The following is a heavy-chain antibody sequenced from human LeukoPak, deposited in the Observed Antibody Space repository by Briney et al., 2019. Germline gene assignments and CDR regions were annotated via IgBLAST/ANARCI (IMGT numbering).Heavy chain of an antibody. V-gene: IGHV3-9*01. CDR2: ISWNSGSI. J-gene: IGHJ4*02. CDR3: AKGMGAYCDGDCSSRILDF. D-gene: IGHD2-21*02. CDR1: GFTFDDYA. Sequence: GGSLRLSCAASGFTFDDYAMRWVRQAPGKGLEWVSGISWNSGSIGYADSVKGRFTISRDNSKNTLYLQMNSLRAVDTAIYFCAKGMGAYCDGDCSSRILDFWGQGILVTVSS.